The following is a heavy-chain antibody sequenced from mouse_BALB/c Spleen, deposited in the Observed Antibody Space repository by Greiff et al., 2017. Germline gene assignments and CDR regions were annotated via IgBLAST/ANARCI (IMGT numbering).Heavy chain of an antibody. V-gene: IGHV14-4*02. CDR3: NACGTSYYAMDY. CDR1: GFNIKDYY. J-gene: IGHJ4*01. CDR2: IDPENGDT. Sequence: EVQLQESGAELVRSGASVKLSCTASGFNIKDYYMHWVKQRPEQGLEWIGWIDPENGDTEYAPKFQGKATMTADTSSNTAYLQLSGLTSEDTAVYYCNACGTSYYAMDYWGQGTSVTVSS. D-gene: IGHD4-1*01.